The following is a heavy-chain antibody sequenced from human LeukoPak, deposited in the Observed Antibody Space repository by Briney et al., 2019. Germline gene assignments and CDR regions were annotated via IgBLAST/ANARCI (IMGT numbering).Heavy chain of an antibody. CDR3: AKGRAAAAGTFYFDY. J-gene: IGHJ4*02. CDR2: ISGSGGST. Sequence: GGSLRLSCAASGFTFSSYAMSWVRQAPGKGLEWVSAISGSGGSTYYADFVKGRFTISRDNSKNTLYLQMNSLRAEDTAVYYCAKGRAAAAGTFYFDYWGQGTLVTVSS. V-gene: IGHV3-23*01. D-gene: IGHD6-13*01. CDR1: GFTFSSYA.